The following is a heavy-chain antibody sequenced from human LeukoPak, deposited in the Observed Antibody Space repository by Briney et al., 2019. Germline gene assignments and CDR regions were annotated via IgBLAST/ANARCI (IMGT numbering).Heavy chain of an antibody. J-gene: IGHJ4*02. CDR3: ARGGDRRDY. CDR1: GGSISSSSYY. Sequence: PSETLSLTCTVSGGSISSSSYYWGWIRQPPGKGLEWIGSIYYSGSTYYNPSLKSRVTISVDTSKNQFSLKLSSVTAADTAVYYCARGGDRRDYWGQGTLVTVSS. CDR2: IYYSGST. D-gene: IGHD1-14*01. V-gene: IGHV4-39*01.